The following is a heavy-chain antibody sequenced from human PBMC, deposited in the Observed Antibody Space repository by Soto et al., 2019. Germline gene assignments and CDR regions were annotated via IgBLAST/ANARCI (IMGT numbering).Heavy chain of an antibody. J-gene: IGHJ3*02. CDR1: TFTFSTYS. CDR2: ISSTTTTI. Sequence: GWSLRLSCAASTFTFSTYSMNWVRQAPGKGLEWIAYISSTTTTIYYADSVEGRFTISRENAKNSLYLQMNSLREEDTAMYYCARDRYEFWSGYISTDAFDMWGEGTMVT. CDR3: ARDRYEFWSGYISTDAFDM. D-gene: IGHD3-3*01. V-gene: IGHV3-48*02.